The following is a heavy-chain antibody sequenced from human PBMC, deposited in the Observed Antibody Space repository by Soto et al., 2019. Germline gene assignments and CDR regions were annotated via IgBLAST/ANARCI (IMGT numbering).Heavy chain of an antibody. CDR1: GYTFTSYG. J-gene: IGHJ1*01. Sequence: QVQLVQSGAEVKKPGASVKVSCKASGYTFTSYGISWVRQAPGKGLEWMGWISAYNGNTNYAQKLQGRVTMTTDTSTSTAYMELRSLRSDDTAVYYCARGFMITFGGVIASEYFQHWGQGTLVTVSS. CDR3: ARGFMITFGGVIASEYFQH. D-gene: IGHD3-16*02. V-gene: IGHV1-18*01. CDR2: ISAYNGNT.